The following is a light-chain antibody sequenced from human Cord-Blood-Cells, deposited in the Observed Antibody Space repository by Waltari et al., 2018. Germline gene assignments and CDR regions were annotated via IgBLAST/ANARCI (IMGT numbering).Light chain of an antibody. CDR1: QSVLYSSNNKNY. CDR3: QQYYSTPQT. J-gene: IGKJ1*01. V-gene: IGKV4-1*01. CDR2: WAS. Sequence: DIVMTQSPDSLAVSLGERATINCKSSQSVLYSSNNKNYLALYQQKPGRPPKLLIYWASTRESGVPDRFSGSGSGTDFTLTISSLQAEDVAVYYCQQYYSTPQTFGQGTKVEIK.